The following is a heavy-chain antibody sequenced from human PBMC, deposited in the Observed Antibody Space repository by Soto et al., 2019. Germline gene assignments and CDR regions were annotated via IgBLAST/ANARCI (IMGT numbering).Heavy chain of an antibody. D-gene: IGHD2-21*01. Sequence: SETLSLTCAVSGGSISSGGYSWSWIRQPPGKGLEWIGYIYHSGSTYYNPSLKSRVTISVDRSKNQFSLKLSSVTAADTAVYYCARDLRDSPGWFDPWGQGTLVTVSS. J-gene: IGHJ5*02. CDR3: ARDLRDSPGWFDP. CDR2: IYHSGST. V-gene: IGHV4-30-2*01. CDR1: GGSISSGGYS.